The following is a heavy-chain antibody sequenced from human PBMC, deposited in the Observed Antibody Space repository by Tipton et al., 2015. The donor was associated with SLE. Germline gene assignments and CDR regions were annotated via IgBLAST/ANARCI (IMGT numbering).Heavy chain of an antibody. D-gene: IGHD1-26*01. J-gene: IGHJ3*02. CDR3: ARDRGGSYSDAFDI. CDR1: GGSISSYY. V-gene: IGHV4-4*07. CDR2: IYTSGST. Sequence: TLSLTCTVSGGSISSYYWSWIRQPAGKGLEWIGRIYTSGSTNYNPSLKSRVTMSVDTSKNQFSLRLSSVTAADTAVYYCARDRGGSYSDAFDIWGQGTMVTVSS.